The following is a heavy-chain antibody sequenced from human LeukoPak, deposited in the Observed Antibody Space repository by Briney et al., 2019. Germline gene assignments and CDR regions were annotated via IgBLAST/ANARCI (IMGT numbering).Heavy chain of an antibody. V-gene: IGHV5-10-1*01. D-gene: IGHD3-10*01. CDR3: ARQARFGDTYYYYGMDV. J-gene: IGHJ6*04. CDR1: GYSFTSYW. CDR2: IDPSGSYT. Sequence: GESLKISCKGSGYSFTSYWISWVRQMPGKGLEWMGRIDPSGSYTNYSPSFQGHVTISADKSISTAYLQWSSLKASDTAMYYCARQARFGDTYYYYGMDVWGKGTTVTVSS.